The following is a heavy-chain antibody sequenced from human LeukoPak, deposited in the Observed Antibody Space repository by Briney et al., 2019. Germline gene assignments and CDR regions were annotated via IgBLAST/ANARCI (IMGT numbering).Heavy chain of an antibody. V-gene: IGHV3-30*03. D-gene: IGHD5-24*01. J-gene: IGHJ4*02. CDR2: ISYDGSNK. Sequence: GGSLRLSCAASGFTFSSYGMHWVRQAPGKGLEWEAVISYDGSNKYYADSVKGRFTISRDNSKNTLYLQMNSLRAEDTAVYYCARGGDGYNLEPYYFDYWGQGTLVTVSS. CDR1: GFTFSSYG. CDR3: ARGGDGYNLEPYYFDY.